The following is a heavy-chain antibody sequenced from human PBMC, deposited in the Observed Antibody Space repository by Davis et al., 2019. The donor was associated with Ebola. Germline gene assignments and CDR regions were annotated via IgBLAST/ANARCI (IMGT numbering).Heavy chain of an antibody. CDR3: AKDFYSSGWNYFDN. V-gene: IGHV3-9*01. CDR1: CFSFHDYA. CDR2: ISWNSGSI. Sequence: SLKISCAASCFSFHDYAMHWVRQAPGKGLEWVSGISWNSGSIGYADSVKGRFTISRDNAKNSLYLQMNSLRAEDTALYYCAKDFYSSGWNYFDNWGQGRVVTVSS. J-gene: IGHJ4*02. D-gene: IGHD6-19*01.